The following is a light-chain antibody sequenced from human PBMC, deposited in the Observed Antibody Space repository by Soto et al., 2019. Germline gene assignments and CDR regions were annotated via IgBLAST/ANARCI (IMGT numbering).Light chain of an antibody. J-gene: IGLJ1*01. V-gene: IGLV2-14*01. CDR3: SSYTSSNTRYV. CDR2: DVS. Sequence: QSVLTQPASVSGSPGQSITISCTGTSSDVGGYNYVSWYQQHPGIAPRLMIYDVSSRPSGVSYRFSGSKSGNTASLTISGLQAEDEADYYCSSYTSSNTRYVFGTGTKVTVL. CDR1: SSDVGGYNY.